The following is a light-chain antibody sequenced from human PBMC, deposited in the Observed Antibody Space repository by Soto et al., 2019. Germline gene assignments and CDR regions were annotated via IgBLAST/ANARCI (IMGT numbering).Light chain of an antibody. CDR3: QHYGTSPPIA. J-gene: IGKJ5*01. CDR1: QRINNNY. CDR2: GAS. V-gene: IGKV3-20*01. Sequence: VLTQSPGTLSLSPGARATLSCTARQRINNNYLAWYRQKPGQALRLLIYGASNRATGIPDRFSGSDSGTDFTLTISRLEPEDAAVYYCQHYGTSPPIAFGQGTRLEIK.